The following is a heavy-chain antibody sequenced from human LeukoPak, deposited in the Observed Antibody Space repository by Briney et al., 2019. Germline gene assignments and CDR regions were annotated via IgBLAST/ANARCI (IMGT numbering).Heavy chain of an antibody. CDR2: INHSGST. Sequence: SETLSLTCAVYGGSFSGYYWSWIRQPPGKGPEWIGEINHSGSTNYNPSLKSRVTISVDTSKNQFSLKLSSVTAADTAVYYCARPRGYDYDCWGQGTLVTVSS. D-gene: IGHD5-12*01. CDR3: ARPRGYDYDC. J-gene: IGHJ4*02. CDR1: GGSFSGYY. V-gene: IGHV4-34*01.